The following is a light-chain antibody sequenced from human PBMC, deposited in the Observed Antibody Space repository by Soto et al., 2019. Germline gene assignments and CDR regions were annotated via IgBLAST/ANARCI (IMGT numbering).Light chain of an antibody. CDR3: SSYTSTSTPVV. J-gene: IGLJ2*01. Sequence: QSALTQPASLSGSPGQSITISCTGTSSDFGGYNYVSWYQQHPGKAPKLTIYEVTNRPSGVSNRFSGSKSGDTASLTISGLQPEDEADYFCSSYTSTSTPVVFGGGTKLTVL. CDR1: SSDFGGYNY. CDR2: EVT. V-gene: IGLV2-14*01.